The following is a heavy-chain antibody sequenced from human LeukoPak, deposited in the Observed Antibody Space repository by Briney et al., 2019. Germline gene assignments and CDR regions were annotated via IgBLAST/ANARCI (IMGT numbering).Heavy chain of an antibody. CDR2: INPNSGGT. J-gene: IGHJ4*02. CDR1: GYTFTGYY. V-gene: IGHV1-2*02. Sequence: ASVKVSCKASGYTFTGYYMHWVRQAPGQGLEWMGWINPNSGGTNYAQKFQGRVTMTRDTSISTAYMELSGLTYDDTAIYYCARDHNWGPDYWGQGTLVTVSS. CDR3: ARDHNWGPDY. D-gene: IGHD7-27*01.